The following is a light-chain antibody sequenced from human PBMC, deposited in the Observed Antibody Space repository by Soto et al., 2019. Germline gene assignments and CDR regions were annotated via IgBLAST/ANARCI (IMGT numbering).Light chain of an antibody. J-gene: IGLJ2*01. CDR2: LEGSGSY. V-gene: IGLV4-60*03. Sequence: QPVLTQSSSASASLGSSVKLTCTLSSGHSSYIIAWHQQQPGKAPRYLMKLEGSGSYNKGSGVPDRFSGSSSGADRYLTISNLQSEDEADYYCETWDSNTRVFVGGTKLTVL. CDR3: ETWDSNTRV. CDR1: SGHSSYI.